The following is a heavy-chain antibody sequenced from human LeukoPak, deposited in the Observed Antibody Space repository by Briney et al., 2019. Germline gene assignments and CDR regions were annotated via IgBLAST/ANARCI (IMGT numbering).Heavy chain of an antibody. CDR2: IYYSGST. CDR1: GGSISSGDYY. CDR3: ARDLTNLQYYYDSSGYPGL. D-gene: IGHD3-22*01. Sequence: SETLSLTCTVSGGSISSGDYYWSWVRQPPGKGLEWIGYIYYSGSTYYNPSLKSRVTISVDTSKNQFSLKLSSVTAADTAVYYCARDLTNLQYYYDSSGYPGLWGQGTLVTVSS. J-gene: IGHJ4*02. V-gene: IGHV4-30-4*01.